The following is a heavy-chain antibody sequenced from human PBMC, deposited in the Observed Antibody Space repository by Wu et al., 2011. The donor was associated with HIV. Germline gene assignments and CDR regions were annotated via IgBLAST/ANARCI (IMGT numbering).Heavy chain of an antibody. CDR2: INPISST. CDR1: GDTSTNYY. D-gene: IGHD3-10*01. J-gene: IGHJ6*03. V-gene: IGHV1-46*01. Sequence: QVQLVQSGAEVKKPGASVKVSCKASGDTSTNYYIHWVRQAPGQGLEWMGIINPISSTTYAQKFQGRVTMTRDTSTSTVYMELSSLRSDDTAIYYCATKSSSPFYYYYMDVWGKGTTVTVSS. CDR3: ATKSSSPFYYYYMDV.